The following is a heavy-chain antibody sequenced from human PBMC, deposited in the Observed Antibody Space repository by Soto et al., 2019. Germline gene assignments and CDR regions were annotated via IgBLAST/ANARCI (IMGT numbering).Heavy chain of an antibody. D-gene: IGHD1-7*01. CDR2: ISYDGSNK. CDR1: GFTFSSYA. Sequence: GGSLRLSCAASGFTFSSYAMHWVRQAPGKGLEWVAVISYDGSNKYYADSVKGRFTISRDNSKNTLYLQMNSLRAEDTAVYYCARVELDLYPPFDYWGQGTLVTVS. J-gene: IGHJ4*02. V-gene: IGHV3-30-3*01. CDR3: ARVELDLYPPFDY.